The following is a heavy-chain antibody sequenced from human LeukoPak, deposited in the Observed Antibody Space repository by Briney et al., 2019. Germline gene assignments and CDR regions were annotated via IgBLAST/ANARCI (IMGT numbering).Heavy chain of an antibody. CDR1: GVSISSGS. V-gene: IGHV4-59*01. Sequence: PSQTLSLTCTVAGVSISSGSWSWIRQSPGKGLEWLGGMYNSGSSNYNPSLMSGVPISLDTSKNHFSQNLSSLNPADTAIYYTARVSRRGFDYGDYREIDYWGQGTLVTVSS. CDR3: ARVSRRGFDYGDYREIDY. CDR2: MYNSGSS. J-gene: IGHJ4*02. D-gene: IGHD4-17*01.